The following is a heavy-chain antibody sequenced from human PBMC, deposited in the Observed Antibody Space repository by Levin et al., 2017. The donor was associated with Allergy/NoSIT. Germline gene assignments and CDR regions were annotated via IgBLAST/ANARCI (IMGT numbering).Heavy chain of an antibody. V-gene: IGHV4-31*03. J-gene: IGHJ4*02. D-gene: IGHD3-3*01. CDR2: IYYSGST. Sequence: SQTLSLTCTVSGGSISSGGYYWSWIRQHPGKGLEWIGYIYYSGSTYYNPSLKSRVTISVDTSKNQFSLKLSSVTAADTSVYYCARAVRFVEWLFDWGQGTLVTVSS. CDR1: GGSISSGGYY. CDR3: ARAVRFVEWLFD.